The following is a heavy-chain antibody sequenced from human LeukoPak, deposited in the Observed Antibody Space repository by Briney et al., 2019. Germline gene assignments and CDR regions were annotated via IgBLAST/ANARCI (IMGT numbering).Heavy chain of an antibody. CDR3: ARMIRGVQSHLSWFDS. Sequence: PSETLSLTCAVYSGSFSDYYWSWIRQPPGKGLEWIGEINHSGITNYLPSLKSRATISVDTSKKQFSLKQNSVTAADTAVYYCARMIRGVQSHLSWFDSWGQGTLVTVSS. V-gene: IGHV4-34*01. J-gene: IGHJ5*01. D-gene: IGHD3-10*01. CDR1: SGSFSDYY. CDR2: INHSGIT.